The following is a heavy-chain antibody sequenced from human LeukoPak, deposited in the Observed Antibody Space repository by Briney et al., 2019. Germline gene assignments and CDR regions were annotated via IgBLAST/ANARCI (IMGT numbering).Heavy chain of an antibody. Sequence: GSLRLSCAASGFTFSSYAMSWLRQPPGKGLEWIGYIYYSGSTNYNPSLKSRVTISVDTSKNQFSLKLSSVTAADTAVYYCARGHGVFDYWGQGTLVTVSS. CDR2: IYYSGST. J-gene: IGHJ4*02. CDR1: GFTFSSYA. V-gene: IGHV4-59*12. CDR3: ARGHGVFDY. D-gene: IGHD3-16*01.